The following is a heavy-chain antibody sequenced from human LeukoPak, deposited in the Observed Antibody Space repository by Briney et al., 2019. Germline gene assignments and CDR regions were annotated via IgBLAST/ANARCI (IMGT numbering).Heavy chain of an antibody. V-gene: IGHV4-61*03. J-gene: IGHJ3*02. CDR1: GGSVSSGSYY. CDR3: ARAPFYGTNSRGAFEI. CDR2: IHYRGGT. D-gene: IGHD4-23*01. Sequence: SETLSLTCSVSGGSVSSGSYYWSWIRQPPGKGLEWIEYIHYRGGTSYNPSLKSRLTISVDTSKNYFSLNLSSVTAADTAVYYCARAPFYGTNSRGAFEIWGQGTMVTVSS.